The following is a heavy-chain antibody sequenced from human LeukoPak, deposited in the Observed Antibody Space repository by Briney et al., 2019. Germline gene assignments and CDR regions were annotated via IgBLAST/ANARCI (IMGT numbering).Heavy chain of an antibody. V-gene: IGHV1-69*04. J-gene: IGHJ4*02. CDR2: IIPILGIA. CDR3: ARGYYYDSSGPPFDY. CDR1: GGTFSSYA. D-gene: IGHD3-22*01. Sequence: AASVKVSCKASGGTFSSYAISWVRQAPGQGLEWMGRIIPILGIANYAQKFQGRVTITADKSTSTAYMELSSLRSEDTAVYYCARGYYYDSSGPPFDYWGQGTLVTVSS.